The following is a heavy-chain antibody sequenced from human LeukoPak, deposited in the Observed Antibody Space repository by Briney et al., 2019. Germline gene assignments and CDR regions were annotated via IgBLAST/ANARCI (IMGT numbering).Heavy chain of an antibody. V-gene: IGHV3-7*01. CDR2: IKQDGSEK. CDR3: ARDRKRFVDY. CDR1: GFTFDDCG. D-gene: IGHD5-24*01. Sequence: GGSLRLSCAASGFTFDDCGMSWVRQAPGKGLEWVANIKQDGSEKYYVDSVKGRFTISRDNAKNSLYLQMNSLRAEDTAVYYCARDRKRFVDYWGQGTLVTVSS. J-gene: IGHJ4*02.